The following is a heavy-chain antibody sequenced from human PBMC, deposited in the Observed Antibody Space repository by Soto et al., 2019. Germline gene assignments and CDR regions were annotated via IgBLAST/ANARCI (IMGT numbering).Heavy chain of an antibody. CDR2: IKQDGSEK. V-gene: IGHV3-7*01. CDR3: ARDPNIVLVPAALRSYYYYYGMDV. CDR1: GFTFSSYA. D-gene: IGHD2-2*01. Sequence: PGGSLRLSCAASGFTFSSYAMHWVRQAPGKGIEWVANIKQDGSEKYYMDSVKGRFTISRDNAKNSLYLQMNSLRAEDTAVYYCARDPNIVLVPAALRSYYYYYGMDVWGQGTTVTVSS. J-gene: IGHJ6*02.